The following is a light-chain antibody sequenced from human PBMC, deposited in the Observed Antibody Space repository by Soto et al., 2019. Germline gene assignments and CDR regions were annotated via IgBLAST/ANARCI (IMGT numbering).Light chain of an antibody. J-gene: IGKJ1*01. CDR3: QQYNSYPWT. CDR2: HAS. V-gene: IGKV1-5*01. Sequence: HISRTPSPQSVSVGDRFTFSCGASQFISSWLAWYQQKPGKVPKLLIFHASNLESGVPSRFSGSGSGTEFTLTISSLQPDDFATYYCQQYNSYPWTFGQGTKVDIK. CDR1: QFISSW.